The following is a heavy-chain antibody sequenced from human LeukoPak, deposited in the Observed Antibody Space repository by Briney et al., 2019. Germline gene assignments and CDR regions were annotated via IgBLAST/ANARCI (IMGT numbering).Heavy chain of an antibody. V-gene: IGHV3-23*01. J-gene: IGHJ4*02. CDR1: GFTFSDYA. CDR2: IGGSGGSA. CDR3: AKDEDYYDSSGYYY. D-gene: IGHD3-22*01. Sequence: PGGSLRLSCAASGFTFSDYAMSWVRQAPGKGLEWVSSIGGSGGSAYYTDSVKGRFTISRDNSKNTLYLQMNSLRAEDTAVYYCAKDEDYYDSSGYYYWGQGTLVTVSS.